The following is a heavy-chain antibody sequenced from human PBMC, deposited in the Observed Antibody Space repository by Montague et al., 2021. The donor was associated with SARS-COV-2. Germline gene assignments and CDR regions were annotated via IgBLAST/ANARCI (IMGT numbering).Heavy chain of an antibody. V-gene: IGHV3-74*01. CDR2: INSDGTMI. CDR1: GFTVSRYW. Sequence: SLRLSCAASGFTVSRYWMHWVRQAPGKGLVWLSHINSDGTMINYADSVKGRFTISRDNARNSLYLQMNSLRAEDTAVYYCVRATLYMDVWGEGTTVAVSS. J-gene: IGHJ6*03. CDR3: VRATLYMDV.